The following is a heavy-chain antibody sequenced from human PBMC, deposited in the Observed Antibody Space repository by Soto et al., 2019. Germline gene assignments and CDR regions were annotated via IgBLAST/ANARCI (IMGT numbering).Heavy chain of an antibody. Sequence: WETLSLTCTVSGGSISSYYWSWIRQPAGKGLEWIGRIYTSGSTNYNPSLKSRVTMSVDTSKNQFSLKLSSVTAADTAVYYCARACSSNSCYDVFDYWGQGTLVTVSS. CDR1: GGSISSYY. D-gene: IGHD2-2*01. V-gene: IGHV4-4*07. CDR2: IYTSGST. CDR3: ARACSSNSCYDVFDY. J-gene: IGHJ4*02.